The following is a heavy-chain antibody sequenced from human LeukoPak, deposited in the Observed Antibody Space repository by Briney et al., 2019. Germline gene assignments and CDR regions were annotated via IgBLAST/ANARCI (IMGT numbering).Heavy chain of an antibody. CDR1: GFTFSNAW. V-gene: IGHV3-15*01. CDR3: ARYSSSLHAFDI. D-gene: IGHD6-13*01. CDR2: IKSKTDGGTT. J-gene: IGHJ3*02. Sequence: GGSLRLSCAASGFTFSNAWMSWVRQAPGKGLEWVGRIKSKTDGGTTDYAAPVKGRFTISRDDSKNTLYLQMNSLRAEDTAVYYCARYSSSLHAFDIWGQGTMVTVSS.